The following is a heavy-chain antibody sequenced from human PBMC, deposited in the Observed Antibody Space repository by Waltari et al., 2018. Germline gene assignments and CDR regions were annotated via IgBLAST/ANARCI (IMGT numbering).Heavy chain of an antibody. V-gene: IGHV1-24*01. J-gene: IGHJ6*03. CDR1: GYTLAGFS. D-gene: IGHD2-15*01. CDR3: HLTGRNIVVMAATSPSFYSYIDV. Sequence: QVQVVQSGAEVKKPGASVKVSCKVSGYTLAGFSIHWLRRAPGKGLEWMGRLDPKDGHAVLAQNFQGRVTMTEDSSTDTAYMELSSLRPEDTALYYCHLTGRNIVVMAATSPSFYSYIDVWGRGTTVTVSS. CDR2: LDPKDGHA.